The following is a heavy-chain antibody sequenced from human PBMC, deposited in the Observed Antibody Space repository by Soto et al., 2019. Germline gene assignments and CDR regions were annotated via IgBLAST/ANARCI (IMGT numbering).Heavy chain of an antibody. CDR3: AKGRGGSGSLTPRVDF. D-gene: IGHD3-10*01. Sequence: EVQLLESGGGLVQPGGSLRLSCAASGFTFNNYAMTWVRQAPGKGLXXXSXISGGGDTTSYADSVKGRFTVSRDGSKNTLYLQMSSLRAEDTALYYCAKGRGGSGSLTPRVDFWGQGTLVTVSS. J-gene: IGHJ4*02. CDR1: GFTFNNYA. CDR2: ISGGGDTT. V-gene: IGHV3-23*01.